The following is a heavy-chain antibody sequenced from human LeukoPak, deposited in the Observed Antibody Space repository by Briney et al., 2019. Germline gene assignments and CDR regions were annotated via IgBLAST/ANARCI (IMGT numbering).Heavy chain of an antibody. D-gene: IGHD3-10*02. J-gene: IGHJ4*02. CDR2: ISGNGDST. CDR1: GFSFSSCA. V-gene: IGHV3-23*01. CDR3: TKGLWTGSQRLFDS. Sequence: GGSLRLSCAASGFSFSSCAMGWVRQAPGKEPEWLSAISGNGDSTYYAPSVKGRFTISRDNSKDIAYVQMNSLGAEDTAVYYCTKGLWTGSQRLFDSWGQGALVTVSS.